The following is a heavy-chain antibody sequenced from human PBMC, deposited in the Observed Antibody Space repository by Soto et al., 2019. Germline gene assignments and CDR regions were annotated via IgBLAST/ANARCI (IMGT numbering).Heavy chain of an antibody. D-gene: IGHD2-21*02. Sequence: QVQLQESGPGLVKPSETLSLTCTVSGGSVSSGGHYWSWIRQPPGKGLEWIGQFFYRGSTNYNPSLKSRVTMSVDTSKNQFSLELSSMTAADTAVYFCARDFCGGDCSDDYYYSAMDVWGQGTTVTVSS. V-gene: IGHV4-61*08. CDR1: GGSVSSGGHY. CDR3: ARDFCGGDCSDDYYYSAMDV. J-gene: IGHJ6*02. CDR2: FFYRGST.